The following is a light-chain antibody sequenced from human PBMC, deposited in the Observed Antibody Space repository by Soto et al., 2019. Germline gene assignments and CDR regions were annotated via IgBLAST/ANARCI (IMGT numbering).Light chain of an antibody. Sequence: AIQMTQSPSSLSASVGDRVTITCRASQDIRTELGWYQQKPGNAPKLLIYATSILQSGVPSRFSGIGSGKDFTLTISILQPEDFATYYCLQDYSYPRTFGQGTKVEIK. V-gene: IGKV1-6*01. CDR1: QDIRTE. CDR3: LQDYSYPRT. J-gene: IGKJ1*01. CDR2: ATS.